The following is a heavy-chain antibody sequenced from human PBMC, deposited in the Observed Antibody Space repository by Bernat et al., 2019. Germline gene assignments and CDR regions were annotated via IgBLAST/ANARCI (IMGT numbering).Heavy chain of an antibody. CDR1: GGSISNYY. D-gene: IGHD6-19*01. CDR3: ARRMASWYSSGWYSEYYFDF. J-gene: IGHJ4*02. Sequence: QVQLQESGPGLVKPSETLSLTCTVSGGSISNYYWSWIRQPPGKGLEWIGYVYYSGSNDYNPPLQSRVTISVDTSKSQFSLKLSSVTAADTAVYYCARRMASWYSSGWYSEYYFDFWGQGTLVTVSS. V-gene: IGHV4-59*08. CDR2: VYYSGSN.